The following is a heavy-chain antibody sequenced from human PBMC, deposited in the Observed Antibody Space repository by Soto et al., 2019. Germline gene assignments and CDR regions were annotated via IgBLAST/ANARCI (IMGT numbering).Heavy chain of an antibody. V-gene: IGHV1-69*02. CDR1: GGTFSSYT. J-gene: IGHJ3*02. D-gene: IGHD5-12*01. Sequence: QVQLVQSGAEVTKPGSSVKVSCKASGGTFSSYTISWVRQAPGQGLEWMGRIIPILGIANYAQKFQGRVTITADKSTSTAYMELSSLRSEDTAVYYCARGLEMAPFAFDIWGQGTMVTVSS. CDR2: IIPILGIA. CDR3: ARGLEMAPFAFDI.